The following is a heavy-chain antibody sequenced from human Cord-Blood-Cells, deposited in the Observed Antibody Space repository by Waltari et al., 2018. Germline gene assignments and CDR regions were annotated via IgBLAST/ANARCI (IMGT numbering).Heavy chain of an antibody. V-gene: IGHV4-4*02. CDR3: AVRDSSGYYYFDY. CDR2: IYHRGST. Sequence: QVQLQESGPGLVKPSGTLSLTGAVSGGSISSSNWRSWGRQPPGKGLEWIGEIYHRGSTNYNPSLKSRVTISVDKSKNQFSLKLSSVTAADTAVYYCAVRDSSGYYYFDYWGQGTLVTVSS. D-gene: IGHD3-22*01. CDR1: GGSISSSNW. J-gene: IGHJ4*02.